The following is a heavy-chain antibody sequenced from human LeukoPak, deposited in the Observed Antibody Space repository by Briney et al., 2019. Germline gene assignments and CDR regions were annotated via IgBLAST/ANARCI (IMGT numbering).Heavy chain of an antibody. CDR2: IAYDGSRA. CDR3: TRYNNDHFDY. J-gene: IGHJ4*02. CDR1: GFTFGGYG. Sequence: GRSLSLSCAGSGFTFGGYGMHWFRQPPGKGLEWVAVIAYDGSRAFYADSVKGRFTISRDNSKNTMSVQMDDLRAEDTAVYYCTRYNNDHFDYWGQGTLVTVSS. V-gene: IGHV3-33*01. D-gene: IGHD1-14*01.